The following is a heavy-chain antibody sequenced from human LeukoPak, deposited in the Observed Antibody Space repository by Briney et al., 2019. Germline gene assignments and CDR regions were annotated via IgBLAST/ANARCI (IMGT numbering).Heavy chain of an antibody. CDR3: TRVMIVVVAADY. V-gene: IGHV3-49*04. CDR2: IRSKAYGGTT. Sequence: PGRSLRLSCTASGXTFGDYAMSWVRQAPGKGPEWVGFIRSKAYGGTTEYAASVKGRFTISRDDSKNIAYLQMNSLKTEDTAVYYCTRVMIVVVAADYWGQGTLVTVSS. CDR1: GXTFGDYA. J-gene: IGHJ4*02. D-gene: IGHD3-22*01.